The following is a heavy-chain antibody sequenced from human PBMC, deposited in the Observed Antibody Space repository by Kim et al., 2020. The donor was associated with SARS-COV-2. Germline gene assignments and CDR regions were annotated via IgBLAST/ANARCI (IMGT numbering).Heavy chain of an antibody. CDR1: GFTFSNAW. CDR2: IKSKTDGGTT. Sequence: GGSLRLSCAASGFTFSNAWLSWVRQAPGKGLEWVGRIKSKTDGGTTDYAAPVKGRFTISRDDSKNTLYLQMNSLKTEDTAVYYCTTGNPLTEDYDILTGYSDYYSYGMDGWGQGTTVTVSS. J-gene: IGHJ6*02. D-gene: IGHD3-9*01. V-gene: IGHV3-15*01. CDR3: TTGNPLTEDYDILTGYSDYYSYGMDG.